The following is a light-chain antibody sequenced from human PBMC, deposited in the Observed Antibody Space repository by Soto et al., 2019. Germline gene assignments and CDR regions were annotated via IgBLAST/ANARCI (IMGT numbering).Light chain of an antibody. CDR1: QDIEKW. V-gene: IGKV1-12*01. CDR2: AAS. CDR3: HQAGTFPFT. Sequence: DIQLTQSPSSVSASVGDTIYITCRASQDIEKWLAWYQQKPGRAPKVLIYAASHLESGVPSRFSGSGSGTEFSLTISSLQTEDFATYFCHQAGTFPFTFGPGTKVDIK. J-gene: IGKJ3*01.